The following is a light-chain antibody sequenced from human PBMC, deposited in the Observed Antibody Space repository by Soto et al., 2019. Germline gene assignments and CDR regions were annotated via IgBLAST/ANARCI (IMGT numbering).Light chain of an antibody. CDR2: EGR. V-gene: IGLV2-23*01. CDR3: CSYAAGDSAV. CDR1: SSDVGSYNL. J-gene: IGLJ7*01. Sequence: QSALTQPASVSGSPGQSITISCTGTSSDVGSYNLVSWYQQHPGKAPKLMIFEGRKRHSGVSNRFSGSKSGNTASLTSSGLQAEDEADYYCCSYAAGDSAVFGGGTQLTVL.